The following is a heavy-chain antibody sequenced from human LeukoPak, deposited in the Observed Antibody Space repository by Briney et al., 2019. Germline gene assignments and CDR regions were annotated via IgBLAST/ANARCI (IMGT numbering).Heavy chain of an antibody. J-gene: IGHJ4*02. CDR3: ARQDKRTSRDSGSYLSFDS. CDR1: GGSISSIIYY. CDR2: IYYSGST. D-gene: IGHD1-26*01. Sequence: PSETLSLTCTVSGGSISSIIYYWRWIRQHPGKGLEWNANIYYSGSTYYSPSLRSRVTISVDTSKNQFSLKVNSVTAAKTAVYYCARQDKRTSRDSGSYLSFDSWGQGTLVTVSS. V-gene: IGHV4-39*01.